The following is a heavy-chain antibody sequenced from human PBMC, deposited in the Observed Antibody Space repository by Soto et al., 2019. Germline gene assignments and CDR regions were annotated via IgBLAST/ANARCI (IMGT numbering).Heavy chain of an antibody. CDR2: ISWDSDTV. Sequence: EVQLVESRGGLVQPGRSLRVTCAATGFSFDGYGMHWVRQVPGKGLEWVSGISWDSDTVAYADSVKGRFTISRDNAKKSLYLQMNSLRVEDTALYYCTKVGGNCSSPTCYYFDYCSQGTLVTVSS. J-gene: IGHJ4*02. CDR1: GFSFDGYG. V-gene: IGHV3-9*01. CDR3: TKVGGNCSSPTCYYFDY. D-gene: IGHD2-2*03.